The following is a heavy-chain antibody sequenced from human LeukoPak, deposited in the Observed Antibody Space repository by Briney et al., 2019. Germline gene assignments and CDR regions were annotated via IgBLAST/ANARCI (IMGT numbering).Heavy chain of an antibody. Sequence: ASVKVSCKASGYTFTSYYMHWVRQAPGQGLEWMGIINPSGGSTSYAQKFQGRVTMTRDMSTSTVYMELGSLRSEDTAVYYCARDYYGSGNFYYMDVWGKGTTVTVSS. V-gene: IGHV1-46*01. CDR3: ARDYYGSGNFYYMDV. CDR1: GYTFTSYY. CDR2: INPSGGST. D-gene: IGHD3-10*01. J-gene: IGHJ6*03.